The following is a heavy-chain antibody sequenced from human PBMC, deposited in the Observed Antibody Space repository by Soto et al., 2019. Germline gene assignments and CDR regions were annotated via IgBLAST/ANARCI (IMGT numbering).Heavy chain of an antibody. J-gene: IGHJ4*02. V-gene: IGHV3-11*01. CDR1: GFTFSDYY. D-gene: IGHD2-21*02. Sequence: QVQLVESGGGLVKPGGSLRLSCAASGFTFSDYYMSWIRQAPGKGLEWVSYISSSGSTIYYADSVKGRFTISRDNAKNPVYLQMNSLRAEDSAVYYCEKGDDCAEEQYDYWGQGTLVTVSS. CDR3: EKGDDCAEEQYDY. CDR2: ISSSGSTI.